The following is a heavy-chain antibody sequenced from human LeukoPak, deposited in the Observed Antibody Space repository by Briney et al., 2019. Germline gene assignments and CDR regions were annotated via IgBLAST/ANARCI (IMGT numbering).Heavy chain of an antibody. V-gene: IGHV3-9*01. CDR2: ISWNSGSI. CDR1: GFTFDDYA. J-gene: IGHJ5*02. Sequence: PGGSLRLSCAASGFTFDDYAMHWVRQAPGKGLEWVSGISWNSGSIGYADSVKGRFTISRDNAKNSLYLQMNSLRAEDTALYYCAKGPYCSSTSCYIEDLGWFDPWGQGTLVTVSS. CDR3: AKGPYCSSTSCYIEDLGWFDP. D-gene: IGHD2-2*02.